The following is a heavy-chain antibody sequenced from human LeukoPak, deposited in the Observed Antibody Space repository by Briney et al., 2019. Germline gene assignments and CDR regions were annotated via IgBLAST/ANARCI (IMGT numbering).Heavy chain of an antibody. CDR1: GDTFISYA. D-gene: IGHD1-26*01. CDR2: IIPIFGTA. CDR3: ARVSGSYFHYYYMDG. J-gene: IGHJ6*03. V-gene: IGHV1-69*05. Sequence: ASVKVSCKASGDTFISYAISWVRQAPGQGLEWMGGIIPIFGTANYAQKLQGRVTITTDESTSTAYMELSSLRSEDTAVYYCARVSGSYFHYYYMDGWGNGTTVTVSS.